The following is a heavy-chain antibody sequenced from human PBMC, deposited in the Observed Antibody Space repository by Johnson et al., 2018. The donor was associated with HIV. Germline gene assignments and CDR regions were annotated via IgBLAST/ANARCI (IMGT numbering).Heavy chain of an antibody. D-gene: IGHD3-10*01. CDR3: ASWPHGSGSYQIDI. CDR1: GSTVRRNY. Sequence: VQLVESGGGLAQPGASLRLSSAASGSTVRRNYMSLVRLAPGKVLEWVSAIYSGGSSYYADSVTGRFTISRDHSKNTLYLQMNSLRAEDTAVYYCASWPHGSGSYQIDIWGQGTMVTVSS. CDR2: IYSGGSS. J-gene: IGHJ3*02. V-gene: IGHV3-53*01.